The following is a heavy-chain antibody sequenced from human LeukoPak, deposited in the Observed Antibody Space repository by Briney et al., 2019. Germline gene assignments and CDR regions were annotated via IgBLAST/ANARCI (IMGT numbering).Heavy chain of an antibody. Sequence: SETLSLTCTVSGGSISSYYWSWIRQPPGKGLEWIGYIYYSGSTNYNPSLKSRVTISVDTSKNQFSLKLSSVTAADTAVYYCARRWGVMGLYYFDYWGQGTLVTVSS. CDR3: ARRWGVMGLYYFDY. CDR2: IYYSGST. J-gene: IGHJ4*02. D-gene: IGHD3-16*01. V-gene: IGHV4-59*08. CDR1: GGSISSYY.